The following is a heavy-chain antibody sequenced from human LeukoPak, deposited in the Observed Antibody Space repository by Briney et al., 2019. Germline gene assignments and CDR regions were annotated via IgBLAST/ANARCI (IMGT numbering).Heavy chain of an antibody. Sequence: GGSLRLSCAASGFIFSKYWMSWVRQAPGKGLEWVANIKQDGSEKYYVDSAKGRFTISRDNAKNSLYLQMNSLRAEDTAVYYCATYYDILTGYYIGGGYWGQGTLVTVSS. CDR2: IKQDGSEK. V-gene: IGHV3-7*02. D-gene: IGHD3-9*01. J-gene: IGHJ4*02. CDR3: ATYYDILTGYYIGGGY. CDR1: GFIFSKYW.